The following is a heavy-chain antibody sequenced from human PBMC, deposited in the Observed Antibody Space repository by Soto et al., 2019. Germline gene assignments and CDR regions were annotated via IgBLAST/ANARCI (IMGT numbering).Heavy chain of an antibody. CDR3: ARGTDGDIVATIWHWFDP. Sequence: PSETLSLTCTVSGGSISSSSYYWGWIRQPPGKGLEWIGSIYYSGSTYYNPSLKSRVTISVDTSKNQFSLKLSSVTAADTAVYYCARGTDGDIVATIWHWFDPWGQGPLVNVSS. CDR2: IYYSGST. V-gene: IGHV4-39*01. CDR1: GGSISSSSYY. J-gene: IGHJ5*02. D-gene: IGHD5-12*01.